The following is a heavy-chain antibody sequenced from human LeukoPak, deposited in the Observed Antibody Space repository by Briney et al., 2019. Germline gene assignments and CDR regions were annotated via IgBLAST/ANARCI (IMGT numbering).Heavy chain of an antibody. J-gene: IGHJ4*02. CDR2: IWYDGSNE. D-gene: IGHD1-26*01. V-gene: IGHV3-33*01. CDR3: ARTVGATAFDY. Sequence: GGSLRLSCAASGFTFSSYGMHWVRQAPGKGLECVAVIWYDGSNEYYADSVKGRFTISRDNSKNTLYLQMNSLRAEDTAVYYCARTVGATAFDYWGQGTLVTVSS. CDR1: GFTFSSYG.